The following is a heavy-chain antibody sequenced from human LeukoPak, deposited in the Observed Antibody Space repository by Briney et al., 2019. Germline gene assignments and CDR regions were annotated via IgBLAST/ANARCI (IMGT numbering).Heavy chain of an antibody. D-gene: IGHD3-10*01. J-gene: IGHJ3*02. Sequence: PLETLSLTCAVYGASFSGYYWNWIRQPPGKGLEWIGEINHSGSTNYNPSLKSRVTMSVDTSKNQFSLKLSSVTAADTAVYYCAGGGSDAFDIWGQGTMVTVSS. CDR3: AGGGSDAFDI. V-gene: IGHV4-34*01. CDR1: GASFSGYY. CDR2: INHSGST.